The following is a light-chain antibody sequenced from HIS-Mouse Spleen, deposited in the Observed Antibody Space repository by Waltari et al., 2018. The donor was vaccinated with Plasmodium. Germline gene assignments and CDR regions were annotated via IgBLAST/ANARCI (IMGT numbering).Light chain of an antibody. CDR1: SSDVGGYIY. V-gene: IGLV2-23*03. CDR2: EGS. CDR3: CSYAGSSTFVV. J-gene: IGLJ2*01. Sequence: QSALTQPRSVSGSPGQSVTISCTGTSSDVGGYIYVSWYQQHPGKAPKLMIYEGSKRPSGVSNRFSGSKSGNTASLTISGLQAEDEADYYCCSYAGSSTFVVFGGGTKLTVL.